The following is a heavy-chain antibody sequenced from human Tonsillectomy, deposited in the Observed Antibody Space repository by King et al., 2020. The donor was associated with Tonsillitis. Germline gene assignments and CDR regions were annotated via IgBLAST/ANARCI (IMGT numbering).Heavy chain of an antibody. J-gene: IGHJ4*02. CDR2: IKHDGRET. Sequence: VQLVESGGGLVQPGGSLRLSCAASGFTFSSYWMTWVRQAPGKGLEWVANIKHDGRETFYVDSVKGRFTISRDNAKNSLYLQMNSLRAEDTAVYYCAREGPPTTVITGFDYWGQGTLVTVSS. CDR3: AREGPPTTVITGFDY. V-gene: IGHV3-7*03. D-gene: IGHD4-23*01. CDR1: GFTFSSYW.